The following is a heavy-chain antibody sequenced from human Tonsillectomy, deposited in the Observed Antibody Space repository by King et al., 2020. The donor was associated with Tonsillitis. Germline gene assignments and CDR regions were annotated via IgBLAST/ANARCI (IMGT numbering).Heavy chain of an antibody. J-gene: IGHJ4*02. V-gene: IGHV3-7*03. D-gene: IGHD2/OR15-2a*01. CDR3: ATRLSAGAD. Sequence: RQAPGKGLEWVANIKPDGSERNHVDSVKGRFTISRDNVENPLYLQMNSQRADDTAVYYCATRLSAGADWGQGTLVNVS. CDR2: IKPDGSER.